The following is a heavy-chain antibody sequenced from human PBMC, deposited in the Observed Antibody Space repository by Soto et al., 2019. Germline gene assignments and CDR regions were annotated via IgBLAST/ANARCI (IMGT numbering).Heavy chain of an antibody. Sequence: QVQLQESGTGLVKPSETLSLTCTVSGGSISSYYWSWIRQPPGKGLEWIGYIYYSGSTNYNPSLKSRVTISVDTSKNQFSLQLSSVTAADTAVYYCARGRIVVVVAAPDYGMDVWGQGTTVTVSS. CDR3: ARGRIVVVVAAPDYGMDV. J-gene: IGHJ6*02. V-gene: IGHV4-59*01. D-gene: IGHD2-15*01. CDR2: IYYSGST. CDR1: GGSISSYY.